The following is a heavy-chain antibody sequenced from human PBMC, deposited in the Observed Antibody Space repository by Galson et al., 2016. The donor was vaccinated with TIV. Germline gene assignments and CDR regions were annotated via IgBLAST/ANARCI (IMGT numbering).Heavy chain of an antibody. V-gene: IGHV1-69*06. D-gene: IGHD3-16*01. CDR3: ARWGWLPI. Sequence: SVKVSCKASGGTFSSSTIGWVRQAPGQGLEWMGDILPIVGAANYAQRFQGRVTLTADKSTNTAYMEVRSLRSDDTAVYYCARWGWLPIWGQGTLVTVSS. J-gene: IGHJ4*02. CDR1: GGTFSSST. CDR2: ILPIVGAA.